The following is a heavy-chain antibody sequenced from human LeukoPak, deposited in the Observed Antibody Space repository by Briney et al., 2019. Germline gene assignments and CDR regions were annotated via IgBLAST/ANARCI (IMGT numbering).Heavy chain of an antibody. CDR3: AKWYSSGSYPTSAFDI. J-gene: IGHJ3*02. D-gene: IGHD1-26*01. V-gene: IGHV3-23*01. CDR2: ISGSGGST. CDR1: GFTFSSYA. Sequence: PGGSLRLSCAASGFTFSSYAMSWVRQAPGKGLEWVSAISGSGGSTYYADSVKGRFTISRDNSKNTLYLQMNSLRAEDTAVYYCAKWYSSGSYPTSAFDIWGQGTMVTVSS.